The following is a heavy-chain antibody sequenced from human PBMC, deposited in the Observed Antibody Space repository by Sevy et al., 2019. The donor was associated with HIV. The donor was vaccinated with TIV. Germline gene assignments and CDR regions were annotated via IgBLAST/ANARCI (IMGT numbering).Heavy chain of an antibody. D-gene: IGHD6-13*01. V-gene: IGHV3-30*18. CDR3: AKDSRYTINWYPGF. CDR1: GLTFDTYG. Sequence: GGSLRLSCAASGLTFDTYGMHWVRQTPGKGPEWVAVISSDGNTKYYGDSVKGRFTVSRDNSKSILYLQMNSLRAEDTAIYFCAKDSRYTINWYPGFWGQGTLVTVSS. J-gene: IGHJ4*02. CDR2: ISSDGNTK.